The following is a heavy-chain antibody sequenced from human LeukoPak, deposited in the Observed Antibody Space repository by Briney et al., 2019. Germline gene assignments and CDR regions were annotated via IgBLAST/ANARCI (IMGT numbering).Heavy chain of an antibody. D-gene: IGHD6-19*01. V-gene: IGHV4-34*01. CDR2: INHSGST. Sequence: SETLSLTSAVYGGSFSGYYWSWIRQPPGKGLEWIGEINHSGSTNYNPSLNIRVTISVDTSKNQFSLKLSSVTAADTAVYYCARDRHGSGLYYWGQGTLVSISS. J-gene: IGHJ4*02. CDR3: ARDRHGSGLYY. CDR1: GGSFSGYY.